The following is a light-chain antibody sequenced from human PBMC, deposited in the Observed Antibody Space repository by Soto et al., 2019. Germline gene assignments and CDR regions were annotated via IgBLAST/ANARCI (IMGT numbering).Light chain of an antibody. CDR1: QSVSSSY. Sequence: EIVLTQSPGTLSLSPGERATLSCRASQSVSSSYLAWYQQKPGQAPRLLIYGASSRATGIPDRFSGSGSGTDFTLTISRLEPEDFAVYYCQQYGILPLLSFVGGTKGEIK. J-gene: IGKJ4*01. CDR3: QQYGILPLLS. CDR2: GAS. V-gene: IGKV3-20*01.